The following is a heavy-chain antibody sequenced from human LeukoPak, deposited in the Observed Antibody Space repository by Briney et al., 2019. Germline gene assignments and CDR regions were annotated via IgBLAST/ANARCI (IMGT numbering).Heavy chain of an antibody. CDR3: ARDLSRSRPFDY. J-gene: IGHJ4*02. CDR1: GFPFSSYS. D-gene: IGHD3-16*02. CDR2: ISGSGSSI. Sequence: PGGSLRLSCAASGFPFSSYSMNWVRQAPERGLEWVSFISGSGSSIYYADSVKGRFTISRDTAKNSLYLQMNSLRDEDTAMYYCARDLSRSRPFDYWGQGTLVTVSS. V-gene: IGHV3-48*02.